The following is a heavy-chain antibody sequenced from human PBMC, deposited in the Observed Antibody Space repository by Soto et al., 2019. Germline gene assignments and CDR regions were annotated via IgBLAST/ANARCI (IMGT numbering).Heavy chain of an antibody. J-gene: IGHJ1*01. Sequence: GGSLRLSCAASGFTFSSYAMSWVRQAPGKGLEWVSAISGSGGSTYYADSVKGRFTISRDNSKNPLYLQMNSLRAEDTAVYYCAKPSLFCSGGSCYTEIYFQHWGQGTLVTVSS. CDR2: ISGSGGST. CDR3: AKPSLFCSGGSCYTEIYFQH. CDR1: GFTFSSYA. D-gene: IGHD2-15*01. V-gene: IGHV3-23*01.